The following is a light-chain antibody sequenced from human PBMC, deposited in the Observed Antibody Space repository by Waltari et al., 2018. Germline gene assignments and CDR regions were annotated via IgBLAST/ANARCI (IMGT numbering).Light chain of an antibody. Sequence: DIQMTQSPSSLSASVGDRVTITCRASQSITMYLNWYQKKAAKAPKLLIYAASILQSGVPSRFSGSGSGTDFTLTISNLQPEDFATYFCQQTYSSPRFGPGTKVDFK. CDR2: AAS. CDR1: QSITMY. CDR3: QQTYSSPR. J-gene: IGKJ3*01. V-gene: IGKV1-39*01.